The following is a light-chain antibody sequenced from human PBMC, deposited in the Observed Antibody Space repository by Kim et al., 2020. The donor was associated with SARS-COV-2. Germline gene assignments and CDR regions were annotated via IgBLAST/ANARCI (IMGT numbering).Light chain of an antibody. J-gene: IGLJ2*01. Sequence: VAWGQTVRITCQGDSLRSYYATWYQQKPGQALILVIYGKNNRPSGIPDRFSGSSSGNTASLTITGTQAGDEADYYCNSRDSNDNVVFGGGTKLTVL. CDR3: NSRDSNDNVV. V-gene: IGLV3-19*01. CDR2: GKN. CDR1: SLRSYY.